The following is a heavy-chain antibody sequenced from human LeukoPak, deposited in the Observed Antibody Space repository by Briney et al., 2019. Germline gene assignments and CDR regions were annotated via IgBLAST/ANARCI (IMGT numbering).Heavy chain of an antibody. J-gene: IGHJ4*02. CDR1: GFTFSSYG. CDR3: AKDQYSSGWDLFDY. Sequence: GGSLRLPCAASGFTFSSYGMHWVRQAPGKGLEWVAFIRYDGSNKCYADSVKGRFTISRDNSKNTLYLQMNSLRAEDTAVYYCAKDQYSSGWDLFDYWGQGTLVTVSS. D-gene: IGHD6-19*01. CDR2: IRYDGSNK. V-gene: IGHV3-30*02.